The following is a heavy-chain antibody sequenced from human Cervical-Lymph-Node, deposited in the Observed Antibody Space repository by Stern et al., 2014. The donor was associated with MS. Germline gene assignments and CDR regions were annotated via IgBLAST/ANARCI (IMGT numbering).Heavy chain of an antibody. Sequence: QVQLVESGPGLVKPSETLSVTCSVSGGFISSGRHCWGWIRQPPGKGLEWIGSIIDRGSTYVNPSLKTRVTMSVDTSKNQLSLKLSSVNASDTAVYYCARHGYFASGSVFEGLGFWGQGILVAVSS. D-gene: IGHD3-10*01. CDR2: IIDRGST. J-gene: IGHJ4*02. V-gene: IGHV4-39*01. CDR3: ARHGYFASGSVFEGLGF. CDR1: GGFISSGRHC.